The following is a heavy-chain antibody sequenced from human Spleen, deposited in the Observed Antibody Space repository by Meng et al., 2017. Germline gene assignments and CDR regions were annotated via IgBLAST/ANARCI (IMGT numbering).Heavy chain of an antibody. J-gene: IGHJ4*01. D-gene: IGHD3-10*01. V-gene: IGHV4-39*07. CDR1: GGSISSSSYY. CDR2: IYYSGST. CDR3: ASLSGTYFPFDY. Sequence: SETLSLTCTVSGGSISSSSYYWGWIRQPPGKGLEWIGSIYYSGSTYYNPSLKSRVTISVDTSKNQFSLKLSSVTAADTAVYYCASLSGTYFPFDYWGHGTLVTVSS.